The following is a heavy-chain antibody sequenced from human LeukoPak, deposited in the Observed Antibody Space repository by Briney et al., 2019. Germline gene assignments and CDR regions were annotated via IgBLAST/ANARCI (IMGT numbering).Heavy chain of an antibody. CDR3: AKVAYSSSWYAPYFDY. CDR1: GFTFDDYA. J-gene: IGHJ4*02. CDR2: ISWNSGSI. D-gene: IGHD6-13*01. V-gene: IGHV3-9*01. Sequence: GGSLRLSCAASGFTFDDYAMHWVRQAPGKGLEWVSGISWNSGSIGYADSVKGRFTISRDNAKSSLYLQMNSLRAEDTALYYCAKVAYSSSWYAPYFDYWGQGTLVTVSS.